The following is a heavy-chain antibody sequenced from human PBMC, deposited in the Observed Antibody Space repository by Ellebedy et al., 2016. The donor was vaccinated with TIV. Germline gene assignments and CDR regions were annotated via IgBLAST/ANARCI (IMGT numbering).Heavy chain of an antibody. Sequence: GESLKISCKGSGYSFTSYWIGWVRQMPGKGLEWMGIIYPGDSDTRYSPSFQGQVTISADKSISTAYLQWSSLKASDTAMYYCARRRTANDYKFGWYFDLWGRGTLVTVSS. CDR2: IYPGDSDT. CDR1: GYSFTSYW. V-gene: IGHV5-51*01. CDR3: ARRRTANDYKFGWYFDL. J-gene: IGHJ2*01. D-gene: IGHD4-11*01.